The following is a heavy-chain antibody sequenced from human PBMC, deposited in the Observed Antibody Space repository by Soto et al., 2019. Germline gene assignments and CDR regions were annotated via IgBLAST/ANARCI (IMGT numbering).Heavy chain of an antibody. J-gene: IGHJ4*02. V-gene: IGHV1-8*01. D-gene: IGHD2-15*01. CDR3: ARDSFGFDRVVG. Sequence: QVQLVQSGAEVKKPGASVKVSCKASGYTFTTYDINWVRQAPGQGLEWMGWMNPNSGNTGYAQKFQGRVTMTRNTSITTAYMELSSLRSEDTAVYYCARDSFGFDRVVGWGQGTLVTVSS. CDR2: MNPNSGNT. CDR1: GYTFTTYD.